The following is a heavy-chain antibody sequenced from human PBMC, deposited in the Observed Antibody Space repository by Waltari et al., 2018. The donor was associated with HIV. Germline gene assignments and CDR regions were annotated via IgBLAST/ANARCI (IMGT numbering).Heavy chain of an antibody. D-gene: IGHD3-22*01. CDR1: NFSISAKH. V-gene: IGHV3-53*01. Sequence: EVLLAESGGRFIKPGGSLGLSCPASNFSISAKHVTWIRQAPGGSLELVSVIYPDDTSHYAVSVSGRFTISRAKSRTTVFLLMNSLFVDDTATYFCATGVRYYGPWGQGTRVTVSS. CDR2: IYPDDTS. J-gene: IGHJ5*02. CDR3: ATGVRYYGP.